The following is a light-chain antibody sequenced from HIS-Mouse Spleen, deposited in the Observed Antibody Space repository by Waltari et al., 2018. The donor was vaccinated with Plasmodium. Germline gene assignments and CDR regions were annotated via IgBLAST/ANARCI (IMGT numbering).Light chain of an antibody. CDR2: EVS. V-gene: IGLV2-8*01. CDR1: SSDVGGYNS. CDR3: SSYAGSNNLV. J-gene: IGLJ2*01. Sequence: QSALTQPPSASGSPGQSVTISCPGTSSDVGGYNSVPWYQQHPGKAPKLMIYEVSKRPSGVPDRFSGSKSGNTASLTVSGLQAEDEADYYCSSYAGSNNLVFGGGTKLTVL.